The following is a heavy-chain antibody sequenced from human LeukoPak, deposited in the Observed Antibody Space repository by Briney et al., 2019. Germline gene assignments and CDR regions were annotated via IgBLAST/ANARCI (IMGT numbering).Heavy chain of an antibody. CDR2: INTGNSNT. CDR1: GYTFTTYA. D-gene: IGHD3-3*01. J-gene: IGHJ4*02. V-gene: IGHV1-3*04. CDR3: ATRESGYLAY. Sequence: GASVKVSCKASGYTFTTYAMHWVRQAPGQRLEWMGWINTGNSNTKYSQKFQDRVTITRDTSASTAYMDLSSLRSEDTAVYYCATRESGYLAYWGQGTLVTVSS.